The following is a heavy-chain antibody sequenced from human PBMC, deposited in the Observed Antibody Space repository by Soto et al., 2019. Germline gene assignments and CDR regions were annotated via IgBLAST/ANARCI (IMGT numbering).Heavy chain of an antibody. D-gene: IGHD2-2*01. J-gene: IGHJ5*02. Sequence: QVQLQESGPGLVKPSQTLSLTCTVSGGSISSGGYYWSWIRQHPGKGLEWIGYIYYSGSTYYNPSLKSRVTISVDTSKNQFSLKLSSVTAADTAVYYCAREKPCSSTSCQVYNWFDPWGQGTLVTVSS. V-gene: IGHV4-31*03. CDR1: GGSISSGGYY. CDR2: IYYSGST. CDR3: AREKPCSSTSCQVYNWFDP.